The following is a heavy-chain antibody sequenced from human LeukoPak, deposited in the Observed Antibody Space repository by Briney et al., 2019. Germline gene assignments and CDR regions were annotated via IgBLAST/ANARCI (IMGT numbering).Heavy chain of an antibody. CDR3: ARRGGLSAFDI. Sequence: PGGSLRLSCAASGFTFSSYSMNWVRQAPGKGLEWVSYISSSSSTIYYADSVKGRFTISRDNAKNSLYLQMNSLRAEDTAVYYCARRGGLSAFDIWGQGTMVTVSS. CDR1: GFTFSSYS. V-gene: IGHV3-48*01. J-gene: IGHJ3*02. CDR2: ISSSSSTI. D-gene: IGHD6-25*01.